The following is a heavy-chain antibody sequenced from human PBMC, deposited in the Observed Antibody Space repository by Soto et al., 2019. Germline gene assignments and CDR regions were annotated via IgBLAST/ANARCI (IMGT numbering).Heavy chain of an antibody. V-gene: IGHV3-23*01. D-gene: IGHD6-13*01. CDR1: GFTFSNYA. CDR3: AKDEEGQQLAPGGGGDFDS. CDR2: ITGTGGST. J-gene: IGHJ4*02. Sequence: PGRALRVSCAASGFTFSNYAMSWGRQAPGKGLEWVSAITGTGGSTYYADSVKGRFSISRDNSKNTLYLQMNSLRAEDTAIYFCAKDEEGQQLAPGGGGDFDSWGQGTLVTVSS.